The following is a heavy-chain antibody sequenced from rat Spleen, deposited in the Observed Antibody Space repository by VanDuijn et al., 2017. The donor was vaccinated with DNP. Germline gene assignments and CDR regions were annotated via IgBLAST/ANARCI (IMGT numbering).Heavy chain of an antibody. CDR2: ISPSGGNI. CDR1: GFIFSNYW. V-gene: IGHV5-31*01. D-gene: IGHD1-3*01. J-gene: IGHJ3*01. Sequence: EVQLVESGGGPVQPGRSLKLSCVASGFIFSNYWMTWIRQAPGKGLEWVASISPSGGNIYYRDSVKGQFTISRDNAKITLYLHMDSLRSEDTATYYCATRATVATGFAYWGQGTLVTVSS. CDR3: ATRATVATGFAY.